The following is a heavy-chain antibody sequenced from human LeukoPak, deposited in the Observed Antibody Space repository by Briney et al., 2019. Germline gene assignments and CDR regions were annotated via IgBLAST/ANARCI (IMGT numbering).Heavy chain of an antibody. D-gene: IGHD1-1*01. CDR3: ARKVPRYYYYGMDV. CDR1: GYTFTSYG. V-gene: IGHV1-18*01. Sequence: ASVKVSCKASGYTFTSYGISWVRQAPGQGLEWMGWTSAYNGNTNYAQKLQGRVTMTTDTSTSTAYMELRSLRSDDTAVYYCARKVPRYYYYGMDVWGQGTTVTVSS. CDR2: TSAYNGNT. J-gene: IGHJ6*02.